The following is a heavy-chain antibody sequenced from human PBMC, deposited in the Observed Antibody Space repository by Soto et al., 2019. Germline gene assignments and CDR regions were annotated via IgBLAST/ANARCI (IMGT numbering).Heavy chain of an antibody. J-gene: IGHJ5*02. V-gene: IGHV2-70*04. Sequence: FGPTVVNPTQTLTLTCTFSGFSLSTSGMRVSWIRQPPGKALEWLARIDWDDDKLYSTSLKTRLTISKDTSKNQVVLTMTHMDPVDTATYYCARSIVAAGNRWFGPCGQGTMVTVSS. CDR1: GFSLSTSGMR. D-gene: IGHD6-13*01. CDR3: ARSIVAAGNRWFGP. CDR2: IDWDDDK.